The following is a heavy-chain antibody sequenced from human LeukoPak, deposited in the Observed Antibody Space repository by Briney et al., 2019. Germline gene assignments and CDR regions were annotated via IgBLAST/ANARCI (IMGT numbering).Heavy chain of an antibody. CDR3: ARVAVSGPTGWFDS. V-gene: IGHV3-21*01. J-gene: IGHJ5*01. CDR2: ISSTSAHI. D-gene: IGHD2-8*02. Sequence: GGSLRLSCAGSGFALKSYSLSWVRQAPGKGLEWVSSISSTSAHIYYADSVKGRFTISRDNVDNVVYLQKNSLGAEDTAVYYCARVAVSGPTGWFDSWGQGTLVIVSS. CDR1: GFALKSYS.